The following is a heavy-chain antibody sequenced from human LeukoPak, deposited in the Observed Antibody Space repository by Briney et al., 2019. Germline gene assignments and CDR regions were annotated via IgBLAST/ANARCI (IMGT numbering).Heavy chain of an antibody. CDR2: IYTSGST. J-gene: IGHJ4*02. V-gene: IGHV4-61*02. CDR1: GGSISSGSYY. D-gene: IGHD6-13*01. Sequence: SETLSLTCTVSGGSISSGSYYWSWIRQPAGKGLGWIGRIYTSGSTNYNPSLKSRVTISVDTSKNQFSLKLSSVTAADTAVYYCASSAAGTRVFDYWGQGTLVTVSS. CDR3: ASSAAGTRVFDY.